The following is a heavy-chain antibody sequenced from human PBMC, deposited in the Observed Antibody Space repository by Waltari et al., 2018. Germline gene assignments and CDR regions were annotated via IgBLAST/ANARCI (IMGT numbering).Heavy chain of an antibody. CDR3: ARHLIWSGYHTGMDV. D-gene: IGHD3-3*01. CDR2: INHSGST. CDR1: GGSFSGYY. Sequence: QVQLQQWGAGLLKPSETLSLTCAVYGGSFSGYYWSWIRQPPGKGLEWIGEINHSGSTNYNPSLKSRVTISVDASKNQFSLKLSSVTAADTAVYYCARHLIWSGYHTGMDVWGQGTTVTVSS. J-gene: IGHJ6*02. V-gene: IGHV4-34*01.